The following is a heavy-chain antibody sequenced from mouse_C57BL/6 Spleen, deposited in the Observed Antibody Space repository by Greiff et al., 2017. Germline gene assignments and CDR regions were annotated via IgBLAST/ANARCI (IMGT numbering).Heavy chain of an antibody. CDR3: AKRYGSSYPSHAMDY. CDR1: GFSLTSYG. D-gene: IGHD1-1*01. CDR2: IWRGGST. J-gene: IGHJ4*01. Sequence: VKLMESGPGLVQPSQSLSITCTVSGFSLTSYGVHWVRQSPGKGLEWLGVIWRGGSTDYNAAFMSRLSITKDNSKSQVFFKMNSLQADDTAIYYWAKRYGSSYPSHAMDYWGQGTSVTVSS. V-gene: IGHV2-5*01.